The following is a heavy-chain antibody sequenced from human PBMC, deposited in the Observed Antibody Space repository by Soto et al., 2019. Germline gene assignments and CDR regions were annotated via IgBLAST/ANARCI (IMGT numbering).Heavy chain of an antibody. D-gene: IGHD3-10*01. V-gene: IGHV1-46*01. CDR2: INPSGGST. Sequence: GASVKVSCKASGYTFTSYYMHWVRQAPGQGLEWMGIINPSGGSTSYAQKFQGRVTITRDTSASTAYVELSSLRSEDTAVYYCASEYYYGSGTPYYYYGMDVWGQGTTVTVSS. CDR3: ASEYYYGSGTPYYYYGMDV. CDR1: GYTFTSYY. J-gene: IGHJ6*02.